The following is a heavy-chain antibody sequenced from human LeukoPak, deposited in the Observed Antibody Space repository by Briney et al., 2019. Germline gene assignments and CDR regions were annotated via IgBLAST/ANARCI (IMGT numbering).Heavy chain of an antibody. V-gene: IGHV1-2*02. J-gene: IGHJ5*02. Sequence: ASVKVSCKASGYTFTGYYMHWVRQAPGQGLEWMGWINPNSGGTNYAQKFQGRVTMTRDTSISTAYMELSRLRSDDTAVYYRARGDGDYVRGNWFDPWGQGTLVTVSS. CDR3: ARGDGDYVRGNWFDP. D-gene: IGHD4-17*01. CDR2: INPNSGGT. CDR1: GYTFTGYY.